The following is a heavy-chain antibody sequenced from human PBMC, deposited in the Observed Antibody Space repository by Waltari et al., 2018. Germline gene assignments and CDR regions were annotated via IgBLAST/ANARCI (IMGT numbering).Heavy chain of an antibody. CDR1: GGSISSGSYY. J-gene: IGHJ6*03. CDR3: ARERLYYYYYMDV. D-gene: IGHD6-19*01. V-gene: IGHV4-61*02. Sequence: QVQLQESGPGLVKPSQTLSLTCTVSGGSISSGSYYWSWLRQPAGKGLGGIGRIYTSGSTNSNPSLKSLVTISVDTSKNQFSLKLSSVTAADTAVYYCARERLYYYYYMDVWGKGTTVTVSS. CDR2: IYTSGST.